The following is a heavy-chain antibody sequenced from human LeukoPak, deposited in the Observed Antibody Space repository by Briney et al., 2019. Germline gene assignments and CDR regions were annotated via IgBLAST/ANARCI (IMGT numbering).Heavy chain of an antibody. V-gene: IGHV3-48*03. Sequence: GGSLRLSCAASGFTFSSYEVNWVRQAPGKGLEWVSYISSSGSTIYYADSVKGRFTISRDNAKNSLYLQMNSLRAEDTAVYYCARDIVATMDGSFSGMDVWGQGTTVTVSS. D-gene: IGHD5-12*01. CDR2: ISSSGSTI. CDR1: GFTFSSYE. J-gene: IGHJ6*02. CDR3: ARDIVATMDGSFSGMDV.